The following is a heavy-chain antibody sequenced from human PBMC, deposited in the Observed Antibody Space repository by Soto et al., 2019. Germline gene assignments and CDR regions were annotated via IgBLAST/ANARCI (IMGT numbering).Heavy chain of an antibody. CDR2: VSASGSIT. CDR1: GFTFSSYD. D-gene: IGHD2-15*01. CDR3: AKGDCSGGRCYRGCDY. J-gene: IGHJ4*02. Sequence: EVQVLESGGGLVQPGGSLRLSCAASGFTFSSYDMSWVRQAPGKGLEWVSGVSASGSITSYADSAKGRFTISRDNAKNTMFLQMNSLRAEDTAVYFCAKGDCSGGRCYRGCDYWGQGTLVTVSS. V-gene: IGHV3-23*01.